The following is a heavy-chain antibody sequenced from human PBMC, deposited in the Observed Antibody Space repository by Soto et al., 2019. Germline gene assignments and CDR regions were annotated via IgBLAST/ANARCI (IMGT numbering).Heavy chain of an antibody. Sequence: GESLKISCKGSGYSFTSYWISWVRQMPGKGLEWMGRIDPSDSYTNYSPSFQGHVTISADKSISTAYLQWSSLKASDTAMYYCARSEEDSTLYYYYGMDVWGQGTTVTVSS. CDR1: GYSFTSYW. J-gene: IGHJ6*02. CDR2: IDPSDSYT. V-gene: IGHV5-10-1*01. D-gene: IGHD3-22*01. CDR3: ARSEEDSTLYYYYGMDV.